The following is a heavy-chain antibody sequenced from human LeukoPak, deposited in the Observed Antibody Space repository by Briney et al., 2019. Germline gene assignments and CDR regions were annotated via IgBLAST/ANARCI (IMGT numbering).Heavy chain of an antibody. V-gene: IGHV1-69*01. Sequence: ASVKVSFKASGGTFSSYAISWVRQAPGQGLEWMGGIIPIFGTANYAQKFQGRVTITADESTSTAYMELSSLRSEDTAVYYCLCHDGSGIRYFDWLFHWGQGTLVTVSS. CDR2: IIPIFGTA. CDR3: LCHDGSGIRYFDWLFH. J-gene: IGHJ5*02. CDR1: GGTFSSYA. D-gene: IGHD3-9*01.